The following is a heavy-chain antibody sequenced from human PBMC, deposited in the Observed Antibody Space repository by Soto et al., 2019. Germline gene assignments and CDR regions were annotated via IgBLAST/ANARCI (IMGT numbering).Heavy chain of an antibody. CDR2: IKQDGSEK. V-gene: IGHV3-7*01. Sequence: GGSLRLSCAASGFTFSSYWMSWVRQAPGKGLEWVANIKQDGSEKYYVDSVKGRFTISRDNAKNSLYLQMNSLRAEDTAVYYCARDLLMTTVTNWFDPWGQGTLVTVSS. CDR3: ARDLLMTTVTNWFDP. CDR1: GFTFSSYW. J-gene: IGHJ5*02. D-gene: IGHD4-4*01.